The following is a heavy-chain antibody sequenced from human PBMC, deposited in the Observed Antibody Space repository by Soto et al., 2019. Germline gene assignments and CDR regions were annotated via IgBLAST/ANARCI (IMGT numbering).Heavy chain of an antibody. D-gene: IGHD3-10*01. CDR3: ARSLMEGDY. Sequence: QVQLIQSGAEVKKPGASVKVSCKASGYTFTSSYIHWVRQAPGQGLEWMAIINPNGGSTNYAQKFQGRVTMTRDTSTSTVYMELSSLTSEDTGVYYCARSLMEGDYWGQGTLVTVSS. CDR2: INPNGGST. CDR1: GYTFTSSY. J-gene: IGHJ4*02. V-gene: IGHV1-46*03.